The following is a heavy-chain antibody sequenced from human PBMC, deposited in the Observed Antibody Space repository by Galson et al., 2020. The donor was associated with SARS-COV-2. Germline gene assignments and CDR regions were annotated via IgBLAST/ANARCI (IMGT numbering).Heavy chain of an antibody. V-gene: IGHV3-33*06. CDR2: IWYDGSNK. Sequence: QLGESLKISCAASGFTFSSYGMHWVRQAPGKGLEWVAVIWYDGSNKYYADSVKGRFTISRDNSKNTLYLQMNSLRAEDTAVYYCAKSGDYGDYVDVWGQGTTVTVSS. CDR3: AKSGDYGDYVDV. D-gene: IGHD4-17*01. CDR1: GFTFSSYG. J-gene: IGHJ6*02.